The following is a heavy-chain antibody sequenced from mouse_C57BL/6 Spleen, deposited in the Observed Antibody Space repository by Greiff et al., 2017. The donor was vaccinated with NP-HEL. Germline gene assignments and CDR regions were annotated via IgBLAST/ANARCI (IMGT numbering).Heavy chain of an antibody. Sequence: VQLQQSDAELVKPGASVKISCKVSGYPFTDHTIHWMKQRPEQGLEWIGYIYPRDGSTKSNEKFKGKATLTADKSSSTAYMQLNSLTSEDSAVYFCARDLYSNYDYAMDYWGQGTSVTVSS. CDR3: ARDLYSNYDYAMDY. V-gene: IGHV1-78*01. CDR1: GYPFTDHT. CDR2: IYPRDGST. D-gene: IGHD2-5*01. J-gene: IGHJ4*01.